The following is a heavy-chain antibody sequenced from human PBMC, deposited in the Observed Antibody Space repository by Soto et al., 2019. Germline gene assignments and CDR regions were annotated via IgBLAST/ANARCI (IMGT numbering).Heavy chain of an antibody. CDR3: ARDSGRSYVDY. CDR1: GGSISSGGYY. Sequence: SETLSLTCTVSGGSISSGGYYWSWIRQLPGKGLEWIGYIYYGGSTYYNPSLKSRVTMSVDTSKDQFSLKLSSVTAADTAVYYCARDSGRSYVDYWGQGTLVTVSS. J-gene: IGHJ4*02. V-gene: IGHV4-31*03. CDR2: IYYGGST. D-gene: IGHD1-26*01.